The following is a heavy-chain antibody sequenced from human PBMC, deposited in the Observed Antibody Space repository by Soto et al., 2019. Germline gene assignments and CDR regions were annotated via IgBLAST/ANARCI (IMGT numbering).Heavy chain of an antibody. J-gene: IGHJ5*02. Sequence: QLQLQESGPGLVKPSETLSLTCTVSGGSISSSSYYWGWIRQPPGKGLEWIGSIYYSGSTYYNPSLKSRVTISVDTSKNQFSLKLSSVTAADTAVYYCARVRILVVPALRWFDPWGQGTLVTVSS. D-gene: IGHD2-2*01. CDR1: GGSISSSSYY. CDR3: ARVRILVVPALRWFDP. V-gene: IGHV4-39*01. CDR2: IYYSGST.